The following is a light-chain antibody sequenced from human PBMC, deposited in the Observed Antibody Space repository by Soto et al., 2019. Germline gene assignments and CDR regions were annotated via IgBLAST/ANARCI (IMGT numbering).Light chain of an antibody. CDR2: AAS. V-gene: IGKV1-39*01. CDR3: QQSYRPLGT. J-gene: IGKJ1*01. Sequence: DIQMTQSPSSLSASVGDRVTITCRASQSISSYLNWYQQKPGKAPKLLIYAASSLQSGVPSRFSGSGSGTDFTLTTSSLQPEDFATYYCQQSYRPLGTFGQGTKVDIK. CDR1: QSISSY.